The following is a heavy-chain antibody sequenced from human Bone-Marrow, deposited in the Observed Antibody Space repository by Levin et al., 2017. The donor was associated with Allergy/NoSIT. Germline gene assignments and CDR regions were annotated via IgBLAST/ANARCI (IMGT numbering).Heavy chain of an antibody. J-gene: IGHJ3*01. CDR2: INSGGTSK. CDR1: GFTIDNYW. V-gene: IGHV3-74*01. CDR3: VREVVVTAQNHDVFDA. D-gene: IGHD2-21*02. Sequence: GESLKISCEASGFTIDNYWIHWVRQPPGKGLIWVSRINSGGTSKDYADSVKGRFTISRDNARNTVYLQLNRLTAEDTGVYFCVREVVVTAQNHDVFDAWGQGTVVTVSS.